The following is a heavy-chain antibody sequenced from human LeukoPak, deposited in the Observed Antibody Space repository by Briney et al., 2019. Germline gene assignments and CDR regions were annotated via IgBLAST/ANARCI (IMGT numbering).Heavy chain of an antibody. J-gene: IGHJ4*02. V-gene: IGHV4-59*08. CDR2: IHYSGSS. CDR3: ARYDRGLFFFDN. CDR1: GASVRNEY. Sequence: SETLSLTCTVSGASVRNEYWSWIRQPPGKELEWIGYIHYSGSSNYHPSLGSRVTISLDTSKNQFSLKLKSVTAADTGMNHCARYDRGLFFFDNWGQGTLVTVSS. D-gene: IGHD1-14*01.